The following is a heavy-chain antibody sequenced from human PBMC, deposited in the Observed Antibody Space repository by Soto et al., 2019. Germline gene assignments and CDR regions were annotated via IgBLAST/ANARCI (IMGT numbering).Heavy chain of an antibody. CDR1: GGTFSSYT. V-gene: IGHV1-69*02. D-gene: IGHD2-15*01. CDR3: ARVMPYCSGGSCYVN. J-gene: IGHJ4*02. CDR2: IIPILGIA. Sequence: QVQLVQSGAEVKKPGSSVKVSCKASGGTFSSYTISWVRQSPGQGLEWMGRIIPILGIANYAQKFQGRVTITADKSTSTAYMELSSLRSEDTAVYYCARVMPYCSGGSCYVNWGQGTRVTVSS.